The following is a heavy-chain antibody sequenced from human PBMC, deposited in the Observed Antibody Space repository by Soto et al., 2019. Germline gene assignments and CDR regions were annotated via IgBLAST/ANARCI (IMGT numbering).Heavy chain of an antibody. CDR1: GGSINSGAYY. D-gene: IGHD3-10*01. Sequence: PSETRSLTCTVFGGSINSGAYYWSWIRQHPGRGLEWIGYIYNSGSAYYNPSLKSRLVLSIDTSNNQFSLKLSYVSAADTAVYYCARVPYYYGSGSSDYWGQGILVTVS. V-gene: IGHV4-31*03. CDR3: ARVPYYYGSGSSDY. J-gene: IGHJ4*02. CDR2: IYNSGSA.